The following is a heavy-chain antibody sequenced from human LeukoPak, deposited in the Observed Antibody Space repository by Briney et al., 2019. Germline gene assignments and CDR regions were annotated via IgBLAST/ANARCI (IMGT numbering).Heavy chain of an antibody. CDR3: AKRRVSEIWTLPGPFDY. D-gene: IGHD2/OR15-2a*01. CDR2: ISGNCDST. CDR1: GFDFSNYA. V-gene: IGHV3-23*01. J-gene: IGHJ4*02. Sequence: PGGSLRLSCAASGFDFSNYAMNWVRQAPGKGLEWVSGISGNCDSTKYADSVKGRFTISRDNSKNTLYLQMNNLRVDDTAVYYCAKRRVSEIWTLPGPFDYWGQGTLVTVSS.